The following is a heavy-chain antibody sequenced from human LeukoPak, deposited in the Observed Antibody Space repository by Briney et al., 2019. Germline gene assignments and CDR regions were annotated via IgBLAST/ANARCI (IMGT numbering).Heavy chain of an antibody. CDR3: ARRDSSSWYFDY. CDR1: GGSISSYY. J-gene: IGHJ4*02. D-gene: IGHD6-13*01. CDR2: IYTSGST. V-gene: IGHV4-4*07. Sequence: SETLSLTCTVSGGSISSYYWSWIRQPAGKGLEWIGRIYTSGSTSYNPSLKSRVTMSVDTSKNQFSLKVNSVTAADTAVYYCARRDSSSWYFDYWGRGTLVTVSS.